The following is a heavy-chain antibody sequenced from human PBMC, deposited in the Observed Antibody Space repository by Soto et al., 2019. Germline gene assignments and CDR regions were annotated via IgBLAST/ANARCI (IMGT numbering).Heavy chain of an antibody. CDR1: GFTVSSNY. CDR3: ARDRVESGYPEYFQH. CDR2: IYSGGST. D-gene: IGHD3-22*01. V-gene: IGHV3-53*01. J-gene: IGHJ1*01. Sequence: EVQLVESGGGLIQPGGSLRLSCAASGFTVSSNYMSWVRQAPGKGLEWVSVIYSGGSTYYADSVKGRFTISRDNSKNTLHLQMNSLRAEDTAVYYCARDRVESGYPEYFQHWGQGPRVTVSS.